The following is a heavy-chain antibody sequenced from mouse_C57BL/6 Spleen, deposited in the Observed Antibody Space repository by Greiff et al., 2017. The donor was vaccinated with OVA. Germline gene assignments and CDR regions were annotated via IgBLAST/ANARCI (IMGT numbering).Heavy chain of an antibody. D-gene: IGHD1-1*01. CDR1: GYTFTSYG. V-gene: IGHV1-81*01. CDR3: ARGAITTVNWYFDV. J-gene: IGHJ1*03. CDR2: IYPRSGNT. Sequence: QVQLKQSGAELARPGASVKLSCKASGYTFTSYGISWVKQRPGQGLEWIGEIYPRSGNTYYKEKFKGKATLTADKSSSTAYMELRSLTSEDSAVYFCARGAITTVNWYFDVWGTGTTVTVSA.